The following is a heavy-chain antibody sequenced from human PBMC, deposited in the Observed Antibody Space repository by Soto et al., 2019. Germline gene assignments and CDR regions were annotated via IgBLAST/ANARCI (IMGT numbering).Heavy chain of an antibody. CDR1: GFTFSSYA. Sequence: QVQLVESGGGVVQPGRSLRLSCAASGFTFSSYAMHWVRQAPGKGLEWVAVISYDGSNKYYADSVKGRFTISRDNSKNTLYLQMNSLRAEDTAVYYCARDRGRVYATYYYYGMDVW. CDR3: ARDRGRVYATYYYYGMDV. D-gene: IGHD2-8*01. CDR2: ISYDGSNK. J-gene: IGHJ6*01. V-gene: IGHV3-30-3*01.